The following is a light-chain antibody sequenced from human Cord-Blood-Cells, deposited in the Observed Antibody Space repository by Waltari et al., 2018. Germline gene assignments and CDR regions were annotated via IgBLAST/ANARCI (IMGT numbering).Light chain of an antibody. Sequence: EIVLTQSPATLSLSPGERATLSCRASQSVSSYLAWYQQKPGQAPRLLIYDASTSATGIPARFSGSGSGTYFTLTISSLGPEDFAVYYCQQRSNWPGTFGQGTKVEIK. CDR3: QQRSNWPGT. CDR1: QSVSSY. J-gene: IGKJ1*01. CDR2: DAS. V-gene: IGKV3-11*01.